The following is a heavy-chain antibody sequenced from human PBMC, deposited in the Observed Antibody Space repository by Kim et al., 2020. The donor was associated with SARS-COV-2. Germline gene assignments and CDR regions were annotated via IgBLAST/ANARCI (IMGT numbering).Heavy chain of an antibody. Sequence: ADSGRGRFTISRDHSKNTGYLQMNSLSVEDTAIYYCARHKTAGNYNSPFDYWGQGTLVTVSS. D-gene: IGHD3-3*01. J-gene: IGHJ4*02. CDR3: ARHKTAGNYNSPFDY. V-gene: IGHV3-53*01.